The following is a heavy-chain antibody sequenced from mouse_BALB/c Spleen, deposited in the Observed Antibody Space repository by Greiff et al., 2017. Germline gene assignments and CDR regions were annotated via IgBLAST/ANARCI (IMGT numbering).Heavy chain of an antibody. CDR1: GFSLTSYD. D-gene: IGHD2-4*01. Sequence: VQLKESGPGLVAPSQSLSITCTVSGFSLTSYDISWIRQPPGKGLEWLGVIWTGGGTNYNSAFMSRLSISKDNSKSQVFLKMNSLQTDDTAIYYCVRAIYYDYDWYFDVWGAGTTVTVSS. CDR2: IWTGGGT. CDR3: VRAIYYDYDWYFDV. V-gene: IGHV2-9-2*01. J-gene: IGHJ1*01.